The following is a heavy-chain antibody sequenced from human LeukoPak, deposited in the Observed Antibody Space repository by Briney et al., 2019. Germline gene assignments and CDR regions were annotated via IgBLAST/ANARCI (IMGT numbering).Heavy chain of an antibody. J-gene: IGHJ6*03. CDR3: ARDGDSYGYYYYYMDV. CDR1: GYTFTGYY. V-gene: IGHV1-2*06. D-gene: IGHD5-18*01. Sequence: ASVKVSCKASGYTFTGYYMHWVRQAPGQGLEWMGRINPNSGGTNYAQKFQGRVTMTRDTSIGTAYMELSRLRSDDTAVYYCARDGDSYGYYYYYMDVWGKGTTVTVSS. CDR2: INPNSGGT.